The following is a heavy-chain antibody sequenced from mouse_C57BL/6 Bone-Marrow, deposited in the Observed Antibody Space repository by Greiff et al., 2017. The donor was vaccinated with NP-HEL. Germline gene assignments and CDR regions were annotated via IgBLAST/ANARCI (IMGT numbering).Heavy chain of an antibody. V-gene: IGHV5-6*01. J-gene: IGHJ1*03. CDR1: GFTFSSYG. CDR2: ISSGGSYT. CDR3: ARRDYWYCDV. Sequence: EVHLVESGGDLVKPGGSLKLSCAASGFTFSSYGMSWVRQTPDKRLEWVATISSGGSYTYSPDSVKGRFSISRDNAKNTLYLQMRSLKSEDTAMYYCARRDYWYCDVGGTGTTVTVSA.